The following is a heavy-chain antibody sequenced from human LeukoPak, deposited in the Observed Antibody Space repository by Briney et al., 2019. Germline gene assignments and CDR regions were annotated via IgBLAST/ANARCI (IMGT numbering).Heavy chain of an antibody. CDR1: GFSFSDYG. Sequence: GGSLRLSCAASGFSFSDYGMNWVRRAPGKGLEWLSHINSNGAVISYADSVKGRFTISRDTAKSSLYLQMNSLKIEDTAIYFCARDPDGDYDFDYWGQGTLVTVSS. D-gene: IGHD4-17*01. CDR3: ARDPDGDYDFDY. J-gene: IGHJ4*02. CDR2: INSNGAVI. V-gene: IGHV3-48*01.